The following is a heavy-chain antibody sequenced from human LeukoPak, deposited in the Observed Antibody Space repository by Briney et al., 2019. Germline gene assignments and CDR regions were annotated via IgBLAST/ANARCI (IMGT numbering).Heavy chain of an antibody. CDR2: ISGSGDNT. J-gene: IGHJ4*02. CDR1: GLTFSTYA. Sequence: GGSLRLSCAASGLTFSTYAMTWVRQAPGKGLEWVSAISGSGDNTYYADSVKSRFTISRDNSKNTLHLEMNSLRAEDTAVYYCAKDRGYWGQGTLVTVSS. V-gene: IGHV3-23*01. CDR3: AKDRGY.